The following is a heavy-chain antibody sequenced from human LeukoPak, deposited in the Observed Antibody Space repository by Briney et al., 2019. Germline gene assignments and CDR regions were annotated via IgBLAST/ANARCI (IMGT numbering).Heavy chain of an antibody. CDR1: GGSISSYY. CDR3: ARHRGYSYGIDY. CDR2: IYYSGST. J-gene: IGHJ4*02. Sequence: KPSETLSLTCTVSGGSISSYYWSWIRQPPGKGLEWIGYIYYSGSTNYNPSLKSRVTISVDTSKNQFSLKLSSVTAADTAVYYCARHRGYSYGIDYWGQGTLVTVSS. V-gene: IGHV4-59*08. D-gene: IGHD5-18*01.